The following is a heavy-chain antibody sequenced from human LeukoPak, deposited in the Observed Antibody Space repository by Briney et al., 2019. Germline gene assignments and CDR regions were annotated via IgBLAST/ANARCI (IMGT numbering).Heavy chain of an antibody. D-gene: IGHD4-23*01. V-gene: IGHV4-4*07. CDR1: GGSISSYY. J-gene: IGHJ6*03. Sequence: SETLSLTCTVSGGSISSYYWSWIRQPARKGLEWIGRIYTSGSNNYNPSLKSRVTMSVDTSKNQSSLKLSSVTAADTAMYYCAREVADYGGYYYYHYMDVWGKGTTVTISS. CDR3: AREVADYGGYYYYHYMDV. CDR2: IYTSGSN.